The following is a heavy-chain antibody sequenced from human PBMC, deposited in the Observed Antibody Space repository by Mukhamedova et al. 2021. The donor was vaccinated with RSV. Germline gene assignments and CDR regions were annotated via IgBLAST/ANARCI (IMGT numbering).Heavy chain of an antibody. CDR1: GYY. CDR3: TRQRAVVYAIHGEDYYYYYG. V-gene: IGHV4-34*01. J-gene: IGHJ6*01. Sequence: GYYWSWIRQPPGKGLEWIGEINHSGRTNYNPSLKSRVTISVDTSKNQFSLKLSSVTAADTAVYYCTRQRAVVYAIHGEDYYYYYG. D-gene: IGHD2-8*02. CDR2: INHSGRT.